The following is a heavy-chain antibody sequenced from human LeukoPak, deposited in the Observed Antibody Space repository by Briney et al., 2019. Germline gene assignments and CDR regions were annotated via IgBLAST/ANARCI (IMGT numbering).Heavy chain of an antibody. CDR1: GFTFSSYD. V-gene: IGHV3-23*01. J-gene: IGHJ3*02. D-gene: IGHD2-15*01. Sequence: GGSLRLSCAASGFTFSSYDMSWVRQAPGKGLEWVSAISRSGDSTYYVDSVKSRFTISRDNSKNTLYLQMNSLRAEDTAVYYCALYCSGGRCYPIGGAFDIWGRGTMVTVSS. CDR2: ISRSGDST. CDR3: ALYCSGGRCYPIGGAFDI.